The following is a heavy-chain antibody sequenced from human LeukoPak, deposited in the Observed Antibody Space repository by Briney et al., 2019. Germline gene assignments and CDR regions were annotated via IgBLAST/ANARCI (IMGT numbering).Heavy chain of an antibody. J-gene: IGHJ4*02. CDR1: GGSISSGGYY. CDR2: IYYSGST. Sequence: SETLSLTCAVSGGSISSGGYYWSWIRQPPGKGLEWIGYIYYSGSTNYNPSLKSRVTISVDTSKNQFSLKLSSVTAADTAVYYCARALGGWYGFDYWGQGTLVTVSS. D-gene: IGHD6-19*01. V-gene: IGHV4-61*08. CDR3: ARALGGWYGFDY.